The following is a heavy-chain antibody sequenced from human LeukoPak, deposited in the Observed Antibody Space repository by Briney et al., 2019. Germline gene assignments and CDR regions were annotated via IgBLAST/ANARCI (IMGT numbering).Heavy chain of an antibody. D-gene: IGHD2-2*01. CDR1: GGSISSYY. J-gene: IGHJ3*02. V-gene: IGHV4-4*07. Sequence: SETLSLTCTVAGGSISSYYWSWVRQPAGKGLEWIGRIYTSGSNNYNPSLKSRVTMSVDTSKNQFSLKLSSVTAADTAVYYCARDPPLGYCSSTSCPRGAFDIWGQGTMVTVSS. CDR2: IYTSGSN. CDR3: ARDPPLGYCSSTSCPRGAFDI.